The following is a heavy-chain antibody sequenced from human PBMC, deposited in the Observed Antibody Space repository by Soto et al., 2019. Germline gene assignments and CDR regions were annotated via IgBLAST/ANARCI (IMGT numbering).Heavy chain of an antibody. J-gene: IGHJ6*02. CDR1: GFSFDDSS. CDR3: TKDASSSGRYYYFGMDV. D-gene: IGHD3-22*01. V-gene: IGHV3-9*01. CDR2: INWNSGTR. Sequence: GGSLRLSGAASGFSFDDSSMNWVRQAPWKGLEWVSGINWNSGTRVYADSVKGRFTISRDNAKDSLFLQMNSLRAEDTALYYCTKDASSSGRYYYFGMDVCGQGTAVTVSS.